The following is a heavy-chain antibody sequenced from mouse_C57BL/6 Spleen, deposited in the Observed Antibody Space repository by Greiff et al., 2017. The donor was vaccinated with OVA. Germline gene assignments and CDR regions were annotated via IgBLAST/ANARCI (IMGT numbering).Heavy chain of an antibody. J-gene: IGHJ4*01. V-gene: IGHV1-50*01. CDR2: IDPSDSYT. Sequence: QVQLQQPGAELVKPGASVKLSCKASGYTFTSYWMQWVKQRPGQGLEWIGEIDPSDSYTNYNQKFKGKATLTVDTSSSTAYMQLSILTSEDSAVYYCARLGDAMDCWGQGTSVTVSS. CDR3: ARLGDAMDC. CDR1: GYTFTSYW.